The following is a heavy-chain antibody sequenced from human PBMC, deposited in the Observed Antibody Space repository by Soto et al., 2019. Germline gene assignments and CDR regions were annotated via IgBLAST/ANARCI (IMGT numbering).Heavy chain of an antibody. V-gene: IGHV4-61*01. D-gene: IGHD6-13*01. Sequence: QVQLQESGPGLVKPSETLSLTCTVSGGSVSSGSYYWSWILQRPGKRLEWIGYIHYSGSTNYNPSLKSRVTISADTSKNQFSLKMSSVTAADTAVYYCARDRGYSSSLTDGGMDVWGQGTTVTVSS. J-gene: IGHJ6*02. CDR3: ARDRGYSSSLTDGGMDV. CDR1: GGSVSSGSYY. CDR2: IHYSGST.